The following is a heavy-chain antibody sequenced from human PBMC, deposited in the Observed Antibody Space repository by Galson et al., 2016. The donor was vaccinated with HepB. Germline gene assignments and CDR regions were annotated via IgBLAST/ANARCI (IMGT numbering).Heavy chain of an antibody. CDR1: GGSISSDY. CDR2: ISYSGTT. J-gene: IGHJ6*02. CDR3: ARDRRQGYSYGYATDYHYYGMDV. D-gene: IGHD5-18*01. V-gene: IGHV4-59*12. Sequence: SETLSLTCTVSGGSISSDYWSWVRQPPGKGLEWIGYISYSGTTKYNPSLKSRVTISIDRSKSQFSLKLNSVTAADTAVYYCARDRRQGYSYGYATDYHYYGMDVWGQGTTVTVSS.